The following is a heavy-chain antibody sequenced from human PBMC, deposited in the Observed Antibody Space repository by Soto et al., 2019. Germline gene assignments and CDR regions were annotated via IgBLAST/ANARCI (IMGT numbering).Heavy chain of an antibody. CDR3: AKDLGCSSTSCYDPHDY. J-gene: IGHJ4*02. D-gene: IGHD2-2*01. Sequence: GGSLRLSCAASGFTFSSYAMSWVRQAPGKGLEWVSAISGSGRSTYYADSVKGRFTISRDNSKNTLYLQMNSLRAEDTAVYYCAKDLGCSSTSCYDPHDYWGQGTLVTVSS. V-gene: IGHV3-23*01. CDR2: ISGSGRST. CDR1: GFTFSSYA.